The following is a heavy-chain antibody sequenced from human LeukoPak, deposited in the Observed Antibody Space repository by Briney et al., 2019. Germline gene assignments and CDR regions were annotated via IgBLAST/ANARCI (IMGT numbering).Heavy chain of an antibody. CDR1: GYTFTDYY. Sequence: ASVKVSCKASGYTFTDYYLHWVRQAPGQGLEWMGWINHNSGGTNYAQTFQGRVTMTRDTSITTAYLELSRLRSDDTAVYYCAIYNSGSYERGGLFDAFDIWGQGTMVTVSS. CDR2: INHNSGGT. J-gene: IGHJ3*02. D-gene: IGHD1-26*01. V-gene: IGHV1-2*02. CDR3: AIYNSGSYERGGLFDAFDI.